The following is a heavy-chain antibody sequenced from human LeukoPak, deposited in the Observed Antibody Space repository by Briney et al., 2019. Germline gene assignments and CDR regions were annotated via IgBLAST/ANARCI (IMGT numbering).Heavy chain of an antibody. CDR1: GYTFTGYY. CDR3: ARDSRAVWGAFDI. CDR2: INPNSGGT. D-gene: IGHD2-2*01. Sequence: EASVKVSCKASGYTFTGYYMHWVRQAPGQGLEWMGWINPNSGGTNYAQKFQGRVTMTRDTSISTAYMELSRLRSDDTAVYYCARDSRAVWGAFDIWGQGTMVTVSS. J-gene: IGHJ3*02. V-gene: IGHV1-2*02.